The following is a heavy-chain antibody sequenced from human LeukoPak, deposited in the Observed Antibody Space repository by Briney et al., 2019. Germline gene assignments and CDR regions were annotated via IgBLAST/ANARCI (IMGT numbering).Heavy chain of an antibody. CDR3: ARGPDCMDV. J-gene: IGHJ6*02. CDR1: GGSFSGYY. V-gene: IGHV4-34*01. Sequence: PSETLSLTCAVYGGSFSGYYWSWIRQPPGKGLEWIGEINHSGSTNYNPSLKSRVTISVDTSKNQFSLKLSSVTAADTAVYYCARGPDCMDVWGQGTTVTVSS. CDR2: INHSGST.